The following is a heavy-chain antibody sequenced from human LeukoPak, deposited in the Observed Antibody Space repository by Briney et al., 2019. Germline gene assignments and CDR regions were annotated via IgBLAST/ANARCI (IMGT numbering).Heavy chain of an antibody. CDR1: GFTFSNYG. D-gene: IGHD3-9*01. CDR3: AKDGAGYVMDV. V-gene: IGHV3-30*02. Sequence: PGGSLRLSCAASGFTFSNYGVHWVRRAPGKGLEWVAFIQYDGSNKYYVDSVKGRFTISRDNSKNTLYLQMNSLRAEDTAVYFCAKDGAGYVMDVWGKGTTVTVSS. J-gene: IGHJ6*04. CDR2: IQYDGSNK.